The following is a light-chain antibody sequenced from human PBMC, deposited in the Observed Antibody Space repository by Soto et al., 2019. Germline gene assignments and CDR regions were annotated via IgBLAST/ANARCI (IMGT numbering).Light chain of an antibody. CDR1: SSDVGGYNY. Sequence: QSVLTQPASVSGSPGQSITISCTGTSSDVGGYNYVSWFQQHPDTAPKLMIYEVTDRPSGVSNRFSGSKSGNTASLTISGLQADDEAVYYCSSYTSSSTVVFXTGTKVTVL. CDR3: SSYTSSSTVV. J-gene: IGLJ1*01. CDR2: EVT. V-gene: IGLV2-14*01.